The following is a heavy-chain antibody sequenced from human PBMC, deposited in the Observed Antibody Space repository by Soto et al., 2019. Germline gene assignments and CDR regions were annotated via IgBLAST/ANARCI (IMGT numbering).Heavy chain of an antibody. Sequence: SETLSLTCTVSGGSISSSSYYWGWIRQPPGKGLEWIGSIYYSGSTYYNQSLKSRVTISVDTSKNQYSLKLSSVTAADTSVYYCAGTSFYDILAYFDYWGQGTLVTVSS. D-gene: IGHD3-9*01. CDR3: AGTSFYDILAYFDY. CDR2: IYYSGST. CDR1: GGSISSSSYY. J-gene: IGHJ4*02. V-gene: IGHV4-39*01.